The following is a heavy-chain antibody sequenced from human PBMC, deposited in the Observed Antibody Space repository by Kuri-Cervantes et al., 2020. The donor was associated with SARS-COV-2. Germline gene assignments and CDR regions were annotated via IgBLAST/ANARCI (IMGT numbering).Heavy chain of an antibody. D-gene: IGHD3-16*01. CDR2: IYTSGST. CDR1: GFTFSNAW. V-gene: IGHV4-4*08. J-gene: IGHJ6*03. Sequence: GSLRLSCAASGFTFSNAWMSWVRQAPGKGLEWIGHIYTSGSTNYNPSLKSRVAISVDTSKNQFSLKLRSVTAADTAVYFCARDWGASTQYYYYYMDVWGKGTTVTVSS. CDR3: ARDWGASTQYYYYYMDV.